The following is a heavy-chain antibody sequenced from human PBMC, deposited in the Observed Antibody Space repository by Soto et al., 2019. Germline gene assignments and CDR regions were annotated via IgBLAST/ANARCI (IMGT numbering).Heavy chain of an antibody. Sequence: QVQLAQSGAEVRKPGSSVKGSCRASGGSFSDFAFSWVRQAPGQGLEWMGGIIPMFAATKYAQSFQDRVTITADAYTETVYLALSSLTSDDSAVYYCARGGIVAVPAALSSYDDYTNYRFDSWGQGTLGSVSS. D-gene: IGHD2-15*01. J-gene: IGHJ4*02. CDR1: GGSFSDFA. V-gene: IGHV1-69*01. CDR2: IIPMFAAT. CDR3: ARGGIVAVPAALSSYDDYTNYRFDS.